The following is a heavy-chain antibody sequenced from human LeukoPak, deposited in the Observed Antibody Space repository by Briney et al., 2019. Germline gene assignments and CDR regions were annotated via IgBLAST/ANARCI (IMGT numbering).Heavy chain of an antibody. D-gene: IGHD6-13*01. CDR3: ARRDSSPFDY. Sequence: SETLSLTCAVYSGSFSNYYWSWIRQPPGKGLEWIGEINQSGSTNYNPSLKSRVTISVDTSKNQFSLKLSSVTAADTAVYYCARRDSSPFDYWGQGTLVTVSS. CDR1: SGSFSNYY. CDR2: INQSGST. J-gene: IGHJ4*02. V-gene: IGHV4-34*01.